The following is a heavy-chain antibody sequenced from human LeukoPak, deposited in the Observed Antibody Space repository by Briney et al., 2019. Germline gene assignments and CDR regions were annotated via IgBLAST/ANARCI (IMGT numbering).Heavy chain of an antibody. J-gene: IGHJ4*02. CDR3: ATDKAAAGTWIVY. V-gene: IGHV1-2*02. Sequence: ASVKVSCKPSGYTFTGYYIHWVRQAPGQGLEWMGWINPSSGGTNYPQKFQGRVTMTRDTSLSTAYMELSGLRSDDTAVYYCATDKAAAGTWIVYWGQGTLVTVSS. CDR1: GYTFTGYY. CDR2: INPSSGGT. D-gene: IGHD6-13*01.